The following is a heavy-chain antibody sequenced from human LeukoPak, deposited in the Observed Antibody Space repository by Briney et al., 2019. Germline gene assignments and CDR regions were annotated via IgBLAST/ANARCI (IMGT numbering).Heavy chain of an antibody. CDR3: ARSRGIAAAGYASLRRWFDP. CDR1: GGSFSGYY. J-gene: IGHJ5*02. D-gene: IGHD6-13*01. CDR2: INHSGST. Sequence: PSETLSLTCAVYGGSFSGYYWSWIRQPPGKGLEWIGEINHSGSTNYNPSLKSRVTISVDTSKNRFSLKLSSVTAADTAVYYCARSRGIAAAGYASLRRWFDPWGQGTLVTVSS. V-gene: IGHV4-34*01.